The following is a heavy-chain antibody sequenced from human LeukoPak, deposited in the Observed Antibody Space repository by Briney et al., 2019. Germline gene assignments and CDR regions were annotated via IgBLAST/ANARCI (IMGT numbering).Heavy chain of an antibody. V-gene: IGHV4-61*02. CDR3: ARDRYYGSGSYTD. CDR2: IYTSGST. D-gene: IGHD3-10*01. J-gene: IGHJ4*02. CDR1: GGSISSGSYY. Sequence: SETLSLTCTVSGGSISSGSYYWSWIRQPAGKGLEWIGRIYTSGSTNYNPSLKSRVTISVDTSKNHFSLKLSSVTAADTAVYYCARDRYYGSGSYTDWGQGTLVTVSS.